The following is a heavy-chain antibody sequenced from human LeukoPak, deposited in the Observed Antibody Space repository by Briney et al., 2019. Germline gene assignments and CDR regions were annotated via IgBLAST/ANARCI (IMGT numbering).Heavy chain of an antibody. D-gene: IGHD4-17*01. Sequence: SETLSLICTVSGGSISSYYWRWIRQPPGKGLEWIGYIYYSGSTNYNPSLKSRVTISVDTSKNQFSLKLSSVTAADTAVYYCARGDYGDYDFDYWGQGTLVTVSS. CDR2: IYYSGST. J-gene: IGHJ4*02. CDR3: ARGDYGDYDFDY. CDR1: GGSISSYY. V-gene: IGHV4-59*01.